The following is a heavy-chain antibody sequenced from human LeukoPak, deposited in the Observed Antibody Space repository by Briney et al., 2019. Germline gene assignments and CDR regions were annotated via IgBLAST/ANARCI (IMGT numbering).Heavy chain of an antibody. V-gene: IGHV1-18*01. D-gene: IGHD3-22*01. CDR3: ARLAYYYDSSGYYKNIDY. Sequence: ASVKVSCKASGYTFTSYGISWVRQAPGQGLEWMGWISAYNGNTNYAQKLQGRVTMTTDTSTGTAYMELRSLRSDDTAVYYCARLAYYYDSSGYYKNIDYWGQGTLVTVSS. J-gene: IGHJ4*02. CDR2: ISAYNGNT. CDR1: GYTFTSYG.